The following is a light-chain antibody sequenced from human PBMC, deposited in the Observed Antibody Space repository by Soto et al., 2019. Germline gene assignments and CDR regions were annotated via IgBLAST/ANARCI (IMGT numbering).Light chain of an antibody. CDR2: GAS. V-gene: IGKV3-15*01. CDR3: QQYNEWPET. CDR1: HSVRSS. Sequence: EIVMTQSPATLSVSPGERATLSCRASHSVRSSLAWYQQKPGQAPRLLIHGASTRATGIPGRFSGSGSGTEFTLIISSLQSEDFAVYYCQQYNEWPETFGHGTTVEIK. J-gene: IGKJ1*01.